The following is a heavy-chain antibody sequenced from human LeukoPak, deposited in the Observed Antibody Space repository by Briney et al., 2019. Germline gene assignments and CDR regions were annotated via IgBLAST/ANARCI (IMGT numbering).Heavy chain of an antibody. CDR2: IFYSGST. CDR3: ARDLRGYSYGYMYYYYYYYMDV. J-gene: IGHJ6*03. D-gene: IGHD5-18*01. CDR1: GGSISTSNYY. Sequence: SETLSLTCTVSGGSISTSNYYWGWIRQPPGKGLEWIGNIFYSGSTYYSPSLKSRVTISLDTSRNQFSLKLTSVTAADTAVYYCARDLRGYSYGYMYYYYYYYMDVWGKGTTVTVSS. V-gene: IGHV4-39*07.